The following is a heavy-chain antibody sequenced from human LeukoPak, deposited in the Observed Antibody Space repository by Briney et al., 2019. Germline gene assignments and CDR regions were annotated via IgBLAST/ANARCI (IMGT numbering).Heavy chain of an antibody. J-gene: IGHJ5*02. CDR1: GGTFSSYA. V-gene: IGHV1-69*13. Sequence: APVNVSCKASGGTFSSYAISWVRQAPGQGLEWMGGIIPIFGTVNYAQKFQGRVTITADESTSTAYMELSSLRSEDTAVYYCARGYSSSWSNWFDPWGQGTLVTVSS. CDR3: ARGYSSSWSNWFDP. CDR2: IIPIFGTV. D-gene: IGHD6-13*01.